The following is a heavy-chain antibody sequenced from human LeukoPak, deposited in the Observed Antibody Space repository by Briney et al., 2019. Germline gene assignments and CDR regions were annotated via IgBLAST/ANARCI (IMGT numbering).Heavy chain of an antibody. CDR2: IRYDGSNK. D-gene: IGHD3-22*01. CDR1: GFTFSSYG. V-gene: IGHV3-30*02. CDR3: AKDYYDSSGHTDYYFDY. J-gene: IGHJ4*02. Sequence: PGGSLRLSCAASGFTFSSYGMHWVRQAPGKGLEWVAFIRYDGSNKYYADSVKGRFTISRDNSENTLYLQMNSLRAEDTAVYYCAKDYYDSSGHTDYYFDYWGQGTLVTVSS.